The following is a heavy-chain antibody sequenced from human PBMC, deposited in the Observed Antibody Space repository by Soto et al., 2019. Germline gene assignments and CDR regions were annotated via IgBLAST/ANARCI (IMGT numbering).Heavy chain of an antibody. CDR1: GFSLSTSGVG. D-gene: IGHD2-15*01. CDR2: IYWDDDK. Sequence: QITLKESGPTLVKPKQTLTMTYTFSGFSLSTSGVGVGWIRRPPGKALEWLALIYWDDDKRYSQSLKSRLTITKDTSKKEVVLTMTNMYTVDTAIYYCAQTPDREDVVNFDCWGQGTLLTVSS. CDR3: AQTPDREDVVNFDC. V-gene: IGHV2-5*02. J-gene: IGHJ4*02.